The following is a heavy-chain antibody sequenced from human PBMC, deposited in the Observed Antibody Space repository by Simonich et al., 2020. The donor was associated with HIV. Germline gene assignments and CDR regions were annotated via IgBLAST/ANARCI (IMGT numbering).Heavy chain of an antibody. Sequence: QVQLVQSGAEVKNPGASVKVSCKASGYTFTENPLTWGRQAPGQGLEGMGWINPNSGVTDYAQNFKGRVAMTRDTSMSTAYMELSRPTSDDTAVYFCAREGAMLDEAFDVWGQGTMVTVSS. D-gene: IGHD1-1*01. CDR2: INPNSGVT. CDR1: GYTFTENP. CDR3: AREGAMLDEAFDV. J-gene: IGHJ3*01. V-gene: IGHV1-2*02.